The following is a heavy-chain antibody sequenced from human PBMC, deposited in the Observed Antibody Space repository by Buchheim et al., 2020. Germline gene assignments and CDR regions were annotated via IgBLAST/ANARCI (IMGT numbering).Heavy chain of an antibody. J-gene: IGHJ4*02. Sequence: QVQLVESGGGVVQPGRSLRLSCAASGFTFSGYAMHWVRQAPGKGLEWVAVISYDGSNKYYADSVKGRFTISRDNSKNTLYLQMNSLRAEDTAVYYCAKCCYDSQTDYWGQGTL. CDR2: ISYDGSNK. CDR1: GFTFSGYA. CDR3: AKCCYDSQTDY. V-gene: IGHV3-30-3*02. D-gene: IGHD2-2*01.